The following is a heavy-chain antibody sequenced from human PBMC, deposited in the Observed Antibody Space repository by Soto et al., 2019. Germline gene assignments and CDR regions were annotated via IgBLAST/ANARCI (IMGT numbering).Heavy chain of an antibody. CDR3: ARHGAIYSNSWYDFDY. V-gene: IGHV4-34*01. CDR2: INHSGST. D-gene: IGHD5-18*01. J-gene: IGHJ4*02. Sequence: XXTLSLPFAVYGGSFSGYYWTWIPQPPGTGLEWIGEINHSGSTNYNPSLKSRVTISVDMSQNQFSLKLTSVTAADTAVYYCARHGAIYSNSWYDFDYWGQGTLVTVSS. CDR1: GGSFSGYY.